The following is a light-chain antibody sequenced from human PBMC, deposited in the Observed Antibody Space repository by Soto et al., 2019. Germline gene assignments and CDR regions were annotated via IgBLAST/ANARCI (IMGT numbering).Light chain of an antibody. CDR2: EVT. Sequence: QSVLTQPASVSGSPGQSITLSCTGTNSDVGGYNYVSWYQQHPGKAPKLMIFEVTNRPSGVSNRFSGSKSGNTASLTISGLHAEDEADYYCSSYTSSSTLVVFGGGTKLTVL. J-gene: IGLJ2*01. V-gene: IGLV2-14*01. CDR3: SSYTSSSTLVV. CDR1: NSDVGGYNY.